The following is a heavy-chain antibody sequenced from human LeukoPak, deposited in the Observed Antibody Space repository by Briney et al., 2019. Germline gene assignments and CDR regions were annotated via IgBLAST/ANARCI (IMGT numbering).Heavy chain of an antibody. D-gene: IGHD6-13*01. CDR1: GYTLTELS. Sequence: ASVKVSCKVSGYTLTELSMHWVRQAPGKVLEWMGGFDPEDGETIYAQKFQGRVTMTEDTSTDTAYMELSSLRSEDTAVYYCATRFGSSWAFDYWGQGTLVTVSS. CDR3: ATRFGSSWAFDY. CDR2: FDPEDGET. V-gene: IGHV1-24*01. J-gene: IGHJ4*02.